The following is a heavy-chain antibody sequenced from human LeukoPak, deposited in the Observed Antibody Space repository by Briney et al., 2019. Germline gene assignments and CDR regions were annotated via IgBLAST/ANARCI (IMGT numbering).Heavy chain of an antibody. CDR2: ISGSGGNT. CDR1: GFTLSRYA. Sequence: GGSLRLSCPASGFTLSRYAMSWVRQPPGKGRDWVSAISGSGGNTYYADSVKGRYPISRDNSKNTLYLQMNSLRAEDAAVYYCARRSPIAATGTRRLEDWGQGTLLSVSS. V-gene: IGHV3-23*01. CDR3: ARRSPIAATGTRRLED. D-gene: IGHD6-13*01. J-gene: IGHJ4*02.